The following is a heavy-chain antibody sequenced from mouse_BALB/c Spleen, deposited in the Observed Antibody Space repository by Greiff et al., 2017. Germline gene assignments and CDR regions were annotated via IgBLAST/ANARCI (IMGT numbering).Heavy chain of an antibody. D-gene: IGHD2-4*01. CDR2: IWAGGST. V-gene: IGHV2-9*02. Sequence: VQLQESGPGLVAPSQSLSITCTVSGFSLTSYGVHWVRQPPGKGLEWLGVIWAGGSTNYNSAIMSRLSISKDNSKSQVFLKMNSLETDDTAMYYCARDRGSMITTGFAYWGQGTLVTVSA. CDR3: ARDRGSMITTGFAY. CDR1: GFSLTSYG. J-gene: IGHJ3*01.